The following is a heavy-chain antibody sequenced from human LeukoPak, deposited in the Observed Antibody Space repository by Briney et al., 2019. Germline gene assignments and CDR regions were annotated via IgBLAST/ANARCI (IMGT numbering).Heavy chain of an antibody. D-gene: IGHD1-26*01. CDR1: GFTFSNAW. V-gene: IGHV3-15*01. Sequence: GGSLRLSCAASGFTFSNAWMSWVRQAPGKGLEWVGRIKSKTDGGTTDYAAPVKGRFTISRDDSKNTLYLQMNSLKTEDTAVYYCTTDLETHGATTQSPDAFDIWGQGTMVTVSS. J-gene: IGHJ3*02. CDR2: IKSKTDGGTT. CDR3: TTDLETHGATTQSPDAFDI.